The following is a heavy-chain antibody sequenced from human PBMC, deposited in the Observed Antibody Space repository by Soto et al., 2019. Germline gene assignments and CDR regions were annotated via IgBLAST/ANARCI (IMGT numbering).Heavy chain of an antibody. V-gene: IGHV4-30-4*01. CDR3: ARAMVVTQNWFDP. Sequence: SETLSLTCTVSGGSISSGDYYWSWIRQPPGWGLGWIGYIYYSGSTYYNPSLKSRVTISVDTSKNQFSLKLSSVTAADTAVYYCARAMVVTQNWFDPWGQGTLVTVSS. CDR1: GGSISSGDYY. D-gene: IGHD2-21*02. J-gene: IGHJ5*02. CDR2: IYYSGST.